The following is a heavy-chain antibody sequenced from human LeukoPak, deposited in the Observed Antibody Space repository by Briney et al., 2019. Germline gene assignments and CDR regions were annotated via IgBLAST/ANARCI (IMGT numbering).Heavy chain of an antibody. CDR3: ARLRRGSSYYYYYYMDV. Sequence: SETLPLTCTVSGGSISSSSYYWGWIRQPPGKGLEWIGSIYYSGSTYYNPSLKSRVTISVDTSKNQLSLKLSSVTAADTAVYYCARLRRGSSYYYYYYMDVWGKGTTVTISS. CDR2: IYYSGST. J-gene: IGHJ6*03. CDR1: GGSISSSSYY. D-gene: IGHD1-26*01. V-gene: IGHV4-39*01.